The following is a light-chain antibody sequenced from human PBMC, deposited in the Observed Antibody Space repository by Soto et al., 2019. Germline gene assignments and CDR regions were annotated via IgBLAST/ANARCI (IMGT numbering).Light chain of an antibody. V-gene: IGLV1-51*01. CDR2: DNS. CDR1: NSNIGNNY. CDR3: ATWDTSLRVVM. Sequence: QSVLTQPPSVSAAPGQKVTISCSGSNSNIGNNYVSWYQQFPGTAPKLLIYDNSHRPSGIPDRFSGSKSGTSATLGITGLQTGDEADYYCATWDTSLRVVMFGGGTQLTVL. J-gene: IGLJ3*02.